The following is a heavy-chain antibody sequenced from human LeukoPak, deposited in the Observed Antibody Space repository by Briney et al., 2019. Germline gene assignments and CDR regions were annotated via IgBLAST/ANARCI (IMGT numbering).Heavy chain of an antibody. D-gene: IGHD3-22*01. CDR1: GFIVSHRY. V-gene: IGHV3-66*01. J-gene: IGHJ4*02. CDR3: ARGQIDLLRNYFDS. CDR2: IYTGGNT. Sequence: PGGSLRLSCAASGFIVSHRYMAWVRQAPGKGLEWLSIIYTGGNTVSAESVKGRFVISRYNSRNTVHLQMNSLRDDDTAVYYCARGQIDLLRNYFDSWGPGTLVAVSS.